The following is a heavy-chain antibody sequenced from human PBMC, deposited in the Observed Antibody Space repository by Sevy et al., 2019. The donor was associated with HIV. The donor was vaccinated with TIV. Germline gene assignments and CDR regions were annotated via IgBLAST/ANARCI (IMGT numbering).Heavy chain of an antibody. CDR2: INSDGSST. V-gene: IGHV3-74*03. CDR3: VREGVGGYSYGFDY. J-gene: IGHJ4*02. D-gene: IGHD5-18*01. Sequence: GGSLRLSCAASGFSVSIYWMHWVRQVPGKGLVWVSRINSDGSSTTYADSVKGRFTFSRDNAKNTLFLQMNRLRVEDTAVYYCVREGVGGYSYGFDYWGQGTLVTVSS. CDR1: GFSVSIYW.